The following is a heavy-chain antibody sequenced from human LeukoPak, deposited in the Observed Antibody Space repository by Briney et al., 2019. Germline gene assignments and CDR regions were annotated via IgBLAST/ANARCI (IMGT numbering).Heavy chain of an antibody. CDR2: FDPEDGET. CDR3: ARDNSVRDEAWWFNP. D-gene: IGHD5-24*01. V-gene: IGHV1-24*01. Sequence: ASVKVSCNVLVYTLTELSMHWVRQDPGKGLEWMGGFDPEDGETIYAQKFQGRVTMTEDTSTDTAYMELSSLRSEDTAVYYCARDNSVRDEAWWFNPWGQGTLVTVSS. CDR1: VYTLTELS. J-gene: IGHJ5*02.